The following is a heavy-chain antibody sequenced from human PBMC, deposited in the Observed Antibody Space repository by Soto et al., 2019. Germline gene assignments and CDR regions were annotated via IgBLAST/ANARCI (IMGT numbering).Heavy chain of an antibody. CDR1: GGSISSSSYY. D-gene: IGHD6-13*01. J-gene: IGHJ6*02. CDR2: IYYSGST. CDR3: ARGKAAGTDFYYGMDV. Sequence: PSETLSLTCTVSGGSISSSSYYRGWIRQPPGKGLEWIGSIYYSGSTYYNPSLKSRVTISVDTSKNQFSLKLSSVTAADTAVYYCARGKAAGTDFYYGMDVWGQGTTVTVSS. V-gene: IGHV4-39*01.